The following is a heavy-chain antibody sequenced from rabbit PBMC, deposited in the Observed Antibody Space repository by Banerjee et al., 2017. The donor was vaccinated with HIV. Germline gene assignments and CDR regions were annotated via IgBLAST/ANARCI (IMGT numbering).Heavy chain of an antibody. J-gene: IGHJ5*01. CDR1: GFSLNIYE. D-gene: IGHD2-1*01. CDR2: ISTSSGST. V-gene: IGHV1S45*01. CDR3: ARDDYGVMWLDL. Sequence: QEQLEESGGDLVKPEGSLTLTCTASGFSLNIYEMCWVRQAPGKGLEWIACISTSSGSTWYASWVNGRFTISKTSTTVTLQMTSLTAADTATYFCARDDYGVMWLDLWGQGTLVTVS.